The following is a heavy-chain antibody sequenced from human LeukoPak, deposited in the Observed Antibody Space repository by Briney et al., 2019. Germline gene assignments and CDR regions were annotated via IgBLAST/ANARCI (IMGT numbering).Heavy chain of an antibody. Sequence: PGGSLRLSCAGSGFTFSTHGMNWVRQAPGKGLEWVSGISGSGASTYQAVSVKGRFTISRDNSKNTLHLQMNSLRTEDTAIYYCVRDLHWGAYDYWGQGTLVTVSS. D-gene: IGHD7-27*01. CDR2: ISGSGAST. J-gene: IGHJ4*02. V-gene: IGHV3-23*01. CDR3: VRDLHWGAYDY. CDR1: GFTFSTHG.